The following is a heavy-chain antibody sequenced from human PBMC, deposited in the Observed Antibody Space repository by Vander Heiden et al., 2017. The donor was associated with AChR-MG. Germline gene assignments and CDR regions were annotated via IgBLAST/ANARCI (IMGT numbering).Heavy chain of an antibody. J-gene: IGHJ2*01. CDR3: ARRLYSYGVGWYFDL. D-gene: IGHD5-18*01. CDR1: GGSFSGYY. Sequence: QVQLQQWGAGLLKPSETLSLTCAVYGGSFSGYYWSWIRQPPGKGLEWIGEINHSGSTNYNPSLKSRVTISVDTSKNQFSLKLSSVTAADTAVYYCARRLYSYGVGWYFDLWGRGTLVTVSS. CDR2: INHSGST. V-gene: IGHV4-34*01.